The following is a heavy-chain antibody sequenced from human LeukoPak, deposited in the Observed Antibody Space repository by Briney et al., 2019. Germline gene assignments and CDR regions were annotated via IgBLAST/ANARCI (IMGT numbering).Heavy chain of an antibody. CDR1: GFSFSDYA. CDR2: ITGSGQTK. Sequence: PGGSLRLSCLVSGFSFSDYAMSWVRRAPGKGLEWVSAITGSGQTKYYTDSVKGRFTMSRDNSKNTLYLQMNSLRDGDTAEYFCAKESLVVIESYFDNWGQGTLVLVSS. CDR3: AKESLVVIESYFDN. J-gene: IGHJ4*02. D-gene: IGHD3-22*01. V-gene: IGHV3-23*01.